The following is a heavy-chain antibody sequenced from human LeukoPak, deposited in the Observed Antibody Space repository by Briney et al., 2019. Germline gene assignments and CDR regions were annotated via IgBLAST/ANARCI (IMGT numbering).Heavy chain of an antibody. CDR3: ARVYYYDSSGPFDY. CDR1: GGSISSDTYY. V-gene: IGHV4-61*01. CDR2: IYYSGST. Sequence: SETLSLTCTVSGGSISSDTYYWSWIRQPPGKGLEWIGYIYYSGSTNYNPSLKSRVTISVDTSKNQFSLKLSSVTAADTAVYYCARVYYYDSSGPFDYWGQGTLVTVSS. J-gene: IGHJ4*02. D-gene: IGHD3-22*01.